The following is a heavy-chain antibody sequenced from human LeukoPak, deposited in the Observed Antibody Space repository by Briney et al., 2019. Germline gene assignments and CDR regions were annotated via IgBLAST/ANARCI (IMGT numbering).Heavy chain of an antibody. CDR2: IIPIFGTA. J-gene: IGHJ4*02. CDR1: GGTLTSYA. D-gene: IGHD5-24*01. CDR3: ARIRKATIDYYFDY. Sequence: SVKVTCKASGGTLTSYAISWVRQAPGQGLEWMGGIIPIFGTANYAQKFQGRVTITADESTSTAYMELSSLRSEDTAVYYCARIRKATIDYYFDYWGQGTLVTVSS. V-gene: IGHV1-69*13.